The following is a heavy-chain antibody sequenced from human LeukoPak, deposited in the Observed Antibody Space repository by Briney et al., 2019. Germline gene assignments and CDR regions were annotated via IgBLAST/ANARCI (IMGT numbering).Heavy chain of an antibody. CDR1: GYTFTSYD. CDR2: MNPNSGNT. V-gene: IGHV1-8*01. Sequence: GASVKVSCKASGYTFTSYDINWVRQATGQGLEWMGWMNPNSGNTGYAQKFQGRVTMTRNTSISTAYMELSSLRFEDTAVYYCARGAAGQYQGDYYYYMDVWGKGTTVTVSS. J-gene: IGHJ6*03. CDR3: ARGAAGQYQGDYYYYMDV. D-gene: IGHD2-2*01.